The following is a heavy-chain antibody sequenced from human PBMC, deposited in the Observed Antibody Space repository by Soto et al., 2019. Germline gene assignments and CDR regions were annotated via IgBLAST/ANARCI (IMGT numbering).Heavy chain of an antibody. CDR2: IYYSGTT. CDR3: ASIAVAGEIDY. D-gene: IGHD6-19*01. CDR1: GGSISSSNYY. J-gene: IGHJ4*02. V-gene: IGHV4-39*01. Sequence: PSETLSLTCTVSGGSISSSNYYWGWIRQPPVKGLEWIGNIYYSGTTFYNPSLKSRVTMSVDTSKNQASLRLNSVTAADTAVYYCASIAVAGEIDYWGQGTVVTVSS.